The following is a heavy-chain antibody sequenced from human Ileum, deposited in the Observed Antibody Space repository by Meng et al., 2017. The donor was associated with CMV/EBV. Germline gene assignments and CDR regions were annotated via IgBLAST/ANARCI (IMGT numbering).Heavy chain of an antibody. D-gene: IGHD2/OR15-2a*01. J-gene: IGHJ4*02. V-gene: IGHV3-15*01. CDR3: TPQNAY. Sequence: VRVVGVGGGVVKPGVCLRLSCVASGLTFSNAWMSWVRQAPGKGLEWVARIKSKIDGGTSDYAAPVKGRFTISRDDSKNTIYLEMNSLKIEDTAVYYCTPQNAYWGQGTLVTVSS. CDR2: IKSKIDGGTS. CDR1: GLTFSNAW.